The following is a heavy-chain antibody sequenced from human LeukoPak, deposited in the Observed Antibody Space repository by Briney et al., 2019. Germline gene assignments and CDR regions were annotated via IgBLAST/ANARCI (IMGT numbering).Heavy chain of an antibody. CDR1: GFTVSSNY. V-gene: IGHV3-53*01. J-gene: IGHJ4*02. CDR3: ARDLTVDTAMIY. D-gene: IGHD5-18*01. CDR2: IYSGGST. Sequence: GGSLRLSCAASGFTVSSNYMSWVRQAPGKGLEWVSVIYSGGSTYYADSVKGRFTISRDNSKNTLYLQMNSLRAEDTAVYYCARDLTVDTAMIYWGQGTLVTVSS.